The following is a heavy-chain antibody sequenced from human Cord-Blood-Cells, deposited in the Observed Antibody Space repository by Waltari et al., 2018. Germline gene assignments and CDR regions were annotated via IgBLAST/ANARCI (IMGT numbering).Heavy chain of an antibody. D-gene: IGHD6-6*01. CDR2: INPSGGST. Sequence: QVQLVKSGAAVKKPGASVKVSCKASGYTFTIYYMHWVRQPPGQGLEWMGIINPSGGSTSYAQKFQGRVTMTRDTSTSTVYMELSSLRSEDTAVYYCARDVGAYSSSNYYYYMDVWGKGTTVTVSS. CDR1: GYTFTIYY. V-gene: IGHV1-46*01. J-gene: IGHJ6*03. CDR3: ARDVGAYSSSNYYYYMDV.